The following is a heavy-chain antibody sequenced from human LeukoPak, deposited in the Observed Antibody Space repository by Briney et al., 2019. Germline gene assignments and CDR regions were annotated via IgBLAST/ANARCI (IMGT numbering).Heavy chain of an antibody. CDR1: GFTFSTYD. J-gene: IGHJ6*02. CDR3: AREIRETVITRHYYYGIDV. D-gene: IGHD1-7*01. CDR2: IGTADDT. Sequence: GGSLRLSCAASGFTFSTYDMHWVRQVTGKGLEWVSAIGTADDTYYLGSVKGRFTISRENAKNVLYLQMSSLRAEGTAVYYCAREIRETVITRHYYYGIDVWGQGTTVTVSS. V-gene: IGHV3-13*01.